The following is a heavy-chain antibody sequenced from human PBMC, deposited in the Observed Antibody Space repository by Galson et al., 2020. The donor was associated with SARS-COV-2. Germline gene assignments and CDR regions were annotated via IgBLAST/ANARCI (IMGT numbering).Heavy chain of an antibody. CDR2: ISYDGSNK. V-gene: IGHV3-30*04. CDR3: ARAEFDI. Sequence: GSLRLSCAASGFTFSSYAMHWVRQAPGKGLEWVAVISYDGSNKYYADSVKGRFTISRDKSKNTLYLQMNSLRAEDTAVYYCARAEFDIWGQGTMCTVSS. J-gene: IGHJ3*02. CDR1: GFTFSSYA.